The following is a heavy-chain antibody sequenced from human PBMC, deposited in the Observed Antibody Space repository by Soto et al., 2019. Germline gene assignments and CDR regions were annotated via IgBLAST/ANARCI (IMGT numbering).Heavy chain of an antibody. V-gene: IGHV4-30-4*01. D-gene: IGHD4-4*01. CDR1: GGSISRGDYY. CDR3: ARGALQDRDYYYYGLDV. CDR2: IYSSGGI. J-gene: IGHJ6*02. Sequence: QVQLQESGPGLVKPSQTLSLTCTVSGGSISRGDYYWTWIRQPPGKGLEWIGYIYSSGGIYYNPSLKSRVTQPVDTSMSQFALRLSSVTAADTALYYCARGALQDRDYYYYGLDVWGQGTTVTVSS.